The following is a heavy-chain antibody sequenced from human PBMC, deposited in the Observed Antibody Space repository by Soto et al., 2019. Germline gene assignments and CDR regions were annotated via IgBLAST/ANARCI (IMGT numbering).Heavy chain of an antibody. J-gene: IGHJ5*02. CDR2: VNPNTGVT. CDR1: GYTFTAFY. V-gene: IGHV1-2*02. Sequence: ASVKVSCKASGYTFTAFYMNWVRQAPGQGLEWMGWVNPNTGVTKYAQKFQGRVTMTRDTSINTAYMELSGLTSDDTAVYYCTTLRLDPWGQGTLVTVSS. CDR3: TTLRLDP.